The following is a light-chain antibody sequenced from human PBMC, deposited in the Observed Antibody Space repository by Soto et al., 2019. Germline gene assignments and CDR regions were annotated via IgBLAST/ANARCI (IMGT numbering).Light chain of an antibody. CDR3: QQYNSYWCRT. CDR1: QRISNW. J-gene: IGKJ4*01. V-gene: IGKV1-5*03. Sequence: DIQMTQSPSTLSASVGDRVTITCRASQRISNWLAWYQQKPGKAPKLLIYKASNLESGVPSRFSGSGSGTEFALTISSLQPDDSATYYCQQYNSYWCRTFGGGTKVEIK. CDR2: KAS.